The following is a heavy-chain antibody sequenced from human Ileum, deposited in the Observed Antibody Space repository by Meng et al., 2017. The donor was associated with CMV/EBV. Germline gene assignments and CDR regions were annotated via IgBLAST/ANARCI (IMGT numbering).Heavy chain of an antibody. D-gene: IGHD2-8*02. CDR1: GFSLTTDGMA. J-gene: IGHJ4*02. CDR3: AHLSARRTEKFDY. CDR2: IYWDGDK. Sequence: QITVKESFHARVNPTQPLKMTCPFSGFSLTTDGMAVAWIRQPPGKALELLAVIYWDGDKRYRSSLKTRLTITKDTSKDQVLLTMTNMDPLDTATYYCAHLSARRTEKFDYWGQGVLVTVSS. V-gene: IGHV2-5*02.